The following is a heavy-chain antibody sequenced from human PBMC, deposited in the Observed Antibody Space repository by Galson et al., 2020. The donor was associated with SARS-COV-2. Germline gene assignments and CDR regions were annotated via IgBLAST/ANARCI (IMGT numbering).Heavy chain of an antibody. J-gene: IGHJ2*01. Sequence: SETLSLTCTVSGGSISSYYWSWIRQPPGKGLEWIGYIYYSGSTNYNPSLKSRVTISVDTSKNQFSLKLSSVTAADTAVYYCARLPKTITIFGVVIPNWYFDLWGRCTLVTVSS. D-gene: IGHD3-3*01. V-gene: IGHV4-59*01. CDR1: GGSISSYY. CDR3: ARLPKTITIFGVVIPNWYFDL. CDR2: IYYSGST.